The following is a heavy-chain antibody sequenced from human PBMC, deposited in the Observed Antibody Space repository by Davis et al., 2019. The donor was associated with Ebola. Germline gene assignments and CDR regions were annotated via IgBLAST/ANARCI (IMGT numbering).Heavy chain of an antibody. CDR2: IIPILGIT. D-gene: IGHD1-1*01. J-gene: IGHJ4*02. CDR1: GYTFTSYG. V-gene: IGHV1-69*04. Sequence: AASVKVSCKASGYTFTSYGISWVRQAPGQGLEWIGRIIPILGITNYAQKFQGRVTITADKSTTTAYMELSSLRSEDTAVYYCARAQFPTTSDHWGQGTLVTVSS. CDR3: ARAQFPTTSDH.